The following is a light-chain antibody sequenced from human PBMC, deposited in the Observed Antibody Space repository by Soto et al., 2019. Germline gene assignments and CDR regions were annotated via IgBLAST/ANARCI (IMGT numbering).Light chain of an antibody. J-gene: IGKJ3*01. CDR1: QSVSSSY. V-gene: IGKV3-20*01. CDR2: GAS. Sequence: EIVLTQSPGTLFLSPGERATLSCRASQSVSSSYLAWYQQKPGQAPRLLIYGASSRATDIPDRFSGSGSGTDFTLTISRLEPEDFAVYYCQQYGSSPFTFGPGTKVDIK. CDR3: QQYGSSPFT.